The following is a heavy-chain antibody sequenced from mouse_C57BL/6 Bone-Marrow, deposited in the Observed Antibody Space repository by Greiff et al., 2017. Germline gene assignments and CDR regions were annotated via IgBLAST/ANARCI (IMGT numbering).Heavy chain of an antibody. V-gene: IGHV14-2*01. CDR1: GFNLKDYY. J-gene: IGHJ2*01. Sequence: VQLKQSGAELVKPGASVKLSCTASGFNLKDYYIHWVKQRTEQGLEWIGRIDPEDGETKYAPKFQDKATITADTSSNTAYLQLSSLTSEDTAVYYCTRSLIYYGTNYWGQGTTLTVSS. D-gene: IGHD1-1*01. CDR3: TRSLIYYGTNY. CDR2: IDPEDGET.